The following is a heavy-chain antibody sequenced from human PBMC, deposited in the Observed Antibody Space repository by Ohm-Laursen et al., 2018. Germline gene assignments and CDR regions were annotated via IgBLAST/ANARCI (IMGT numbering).Heavy chain of an antibody. D-gene: IGHD3-10*01. V-gene: IGHV3-9*01. J-gene: IGHJ6*02. CDR1: GFTFDDYA. Sequence: SLRLSCAASGFTFDDYAMHWVRQAPGKGLEWVSGISWNSGSIGYAGSVKGRFTISRDTAKNSLYLQMNSLRAEDTALYYCAKGGGEAYYYYGMDVWGQGTTVTVSS. CDR2: ISWNSGSI. CDR3: AKGGGEAYYYYGMDV.